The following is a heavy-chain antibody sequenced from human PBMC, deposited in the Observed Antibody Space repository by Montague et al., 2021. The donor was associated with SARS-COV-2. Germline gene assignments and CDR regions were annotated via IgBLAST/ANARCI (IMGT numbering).Heavy chain of an antibody. V-gene: IGHV4-39*01. Sequence: SETLSLTCTVSGGSISSSSYYWGWIRQPPGKGLEWIGSIFYSGSTDYNPSLKSRVTIYVDTSKNQFPLKLSSVTAADTAVYYCASMVRAQVYYFDYWGQGTLVTVSS. D-gene: IGHD3-10*01. J-gene: IGHJ4*02. CDR2: IFYSGST. CDR1: GGSISSSSYY. CDR3: ASMVRAQVYYFDY.